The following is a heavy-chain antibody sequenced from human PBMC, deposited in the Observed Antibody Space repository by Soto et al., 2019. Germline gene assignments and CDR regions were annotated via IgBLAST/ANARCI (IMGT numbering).Heavy chain of an antibody. CDR1: GYTFTSYA. Sequence: ASVKVSCKASGYTFTSYAMHWVRQAPGQRLEWMGWISAYNGNTNYAQKLQGRVTMTTDTSTSTAYMELRSLRSDDTAVYYCARVITSIAARPLPYYYYGMDVWGQGTTVTVSS. CDR3: ARVITSIAARPLPYYYYGMDV. V-gene: IGHV1-18*01. J-gene: IGHJ6*02. D-gene: IGHD6-6*01. CDR2: ISAYNGNT.